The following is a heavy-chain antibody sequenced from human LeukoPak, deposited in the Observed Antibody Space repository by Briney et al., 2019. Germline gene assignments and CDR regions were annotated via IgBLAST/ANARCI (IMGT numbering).Heavy chain of an antibody. CDR1: GFTFSSYA. Sequence: GGSLRLSCAASGFTFSSYAMSWVRQAPGNGLEWVSAISGSGGSTYYADSVKGRFTISRDNSKNTLYLQMNSLRAEDTAVYYCAKLGTEWLFLLDYWGQGTLVTVSS. D-gene: IGHD3-22*01. V-gene: IGHV3-23*01. CDR3: AKLGTEWLFLLDY. CDR2: ISGSGGST. J-gene: IGHJ4*02.